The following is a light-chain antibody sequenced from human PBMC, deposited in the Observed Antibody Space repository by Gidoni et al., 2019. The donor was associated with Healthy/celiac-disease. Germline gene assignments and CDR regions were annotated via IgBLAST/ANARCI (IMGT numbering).Light chain of an antibody. CDR3: SSYTSSSTHDVV. V-gene: IGLV2-14*01. J-gene: IGLJ2*01. Sequence: QSALTQPASVSGSPGQSITISCTGTSSDVGGYNYVSWYQQHPGKAPKLIIYEVSNRPSGVSNRFSGSKSGNTASLTISGLQAEDEADYYCSSYTSSSTHDVVFGGGTKLTVL. CDR2: EVS. CDR1: SSDVGGYNY.